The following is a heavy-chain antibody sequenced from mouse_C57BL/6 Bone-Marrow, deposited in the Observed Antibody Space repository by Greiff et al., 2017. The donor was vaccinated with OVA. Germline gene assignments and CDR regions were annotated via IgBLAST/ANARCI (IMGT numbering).Heavy chain of an antibody. V-gene: IGHV1-64*01. Sequence: QVQLQQPGAELVKPGASVKLSCKASGYTFTSYWMHWVKQRPGQGLEWIGMIHPNSGSTNYNKKFKSKATLTVDKSSSTAYMQLSSLTSEDSAVYYCASGSSSWFAYWGQGTLVTVSA. CDR1: GYTFTSYW. D-gene: IGHD1-1*01. J-gene: IGHJ3*01. CDR2: IHPNSGST. CDR3: ASGSSSWFAY.